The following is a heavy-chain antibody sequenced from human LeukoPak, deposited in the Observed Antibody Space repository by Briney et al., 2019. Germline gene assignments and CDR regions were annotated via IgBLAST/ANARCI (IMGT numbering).Heavy chain of an antibody. Sequence: GGSLRLSCAASGFTFSDYYMSWIRQAPGKGLEWVSPITSSGSTIYYADSVKGRFTISRDNAKNSLYLQMSSLRAEDTAVYYCAREYGAPYNWFDPWGQGTLVTVSS. CDR1: GFTFSDYY. CDR3: AREYGAPYNWFDP. D-gene: IGHD4-17*01. V-gene: IGHV3-11*01. J-gene: IGHJ5*02. CDR2: ITSSGSTI.